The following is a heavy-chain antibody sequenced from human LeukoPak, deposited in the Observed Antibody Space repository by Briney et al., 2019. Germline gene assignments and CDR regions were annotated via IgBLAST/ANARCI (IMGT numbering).Heavy chain of an antibody. CDR1: GFTFSSSA. V-gene: IGHV3-23*01. J-gene: IGHJ4*02. Sequence: GGSLRLSCAASGFTFSSSAMSWVRQAPGKGLEWASAISNNGGYTYYADSVQGRFTISRDNSKSTLCLQMNSLRAEDTAVYYCAKQLGYCSDGSCYFPYWGQGTLVTVSS. CDR2: ISNNGGYT. CDR3: AKQLGYCSDGSCYFPY. D-gene: IGHD2-15*01.